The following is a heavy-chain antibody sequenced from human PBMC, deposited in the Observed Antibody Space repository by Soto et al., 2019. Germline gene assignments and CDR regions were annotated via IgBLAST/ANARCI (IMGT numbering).Heavy chain of an antibody. Sequence: QVQLVQSGAEVKKPGSSVKVSCKASGGTFSSYAISWVRQAPGQGLEWMGGIIPIFGTANYAQKFQGRVTITADEPTSTAYMELSSHRSEDTAGYYCARGKPMTTVVNDNFAYWGQGTLVTVSS. CDR2: IIPIFGTA. D-gene: IGHD4-17*01. V-gene: IGHV1-69*12. J-gene: IGHJ4*02. CDR3: ARGKPMTTVVNDNFAY. CDR1: GGTFSSYA.